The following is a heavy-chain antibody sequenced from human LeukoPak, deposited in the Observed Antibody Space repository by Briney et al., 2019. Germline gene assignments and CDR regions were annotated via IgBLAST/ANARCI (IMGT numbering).Heavy chain of an antibody. CDR2: ISSRSSSI. D-gene: IGHD3-9*01. CDR1: GYTFSDYS. Sequence: GGSLRLSCAASGYTFSDYSINWVRQAPGKGLEWVSFISSRSSSIYYADSVRGRFTISRDNAKKSLYLQMNSLRDEDTAVYYCARVGYDILTGFHYWGQGTLVTVSS. CDR3: ARVGYDILTGFHY. V-gene: IGHV3-48*02. J-gene: IGHJ4*02.